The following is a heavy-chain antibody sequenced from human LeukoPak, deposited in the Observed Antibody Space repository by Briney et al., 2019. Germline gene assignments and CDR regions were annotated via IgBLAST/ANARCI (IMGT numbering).Heavy chain of an antibody. Sequence: VKVSCKASGYTFTGYYMHWVRQAPGQGLEWMGWINPNSGGTNYAQKFQGRVTMTRDTSISTAYMELSRLRSDDMAVYYCARGLGNIVVVVAASPDYWGQGTLVIVSS. CDR1: GYTFTGYY. CDR3: ARGLGNIVVVVAASPDY. J-gene: IGHJ4*02. D-gene: IGHD2-15*01. CDR2: INPNSGGT. V-gene: IGHV1-2*02.